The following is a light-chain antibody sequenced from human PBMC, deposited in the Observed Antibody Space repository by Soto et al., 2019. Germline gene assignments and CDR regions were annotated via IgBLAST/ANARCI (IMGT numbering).Light chain of an antibody. Sequence: QSALTQPASVSVSPGQSITISCTGTSSDIGGYIYVSWYQQHPGKAPKLIIYEVSNRPSGVSNRFSGSKSGSTASLTISGLQAEDEADYYCSSYTSSSTLLYVFGTGTKVTVL. CDR2: EVS. CDR3: SSYTSSSTLLYV. J-gene: IGLJ1*01. V-gene: IGLV2-14*01. CDR1: SSDIGGYIY.